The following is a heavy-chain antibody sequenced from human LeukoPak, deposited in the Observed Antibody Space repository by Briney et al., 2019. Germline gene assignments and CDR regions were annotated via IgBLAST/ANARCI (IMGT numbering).Heavy chain of an antibody. J-gene: IGHJ4*02. D-gene: IGHD3-10*01. CDR3: AREDVLLWFGEAYDY. V-gene: IGHV3-48*03. Sequence: PGGTLRLSCAASGFTFRSYEMNWVRQAPGKGLEGGSYISSSGSTIYYAESVKGRFTISRHNAKNSLYLQMSSLRAEDTAVYYCAREDVLLWFGEAYDYGGEGALVTVPA. CDR1: GFTFRSYE. CDR2: ISSSGSTI.